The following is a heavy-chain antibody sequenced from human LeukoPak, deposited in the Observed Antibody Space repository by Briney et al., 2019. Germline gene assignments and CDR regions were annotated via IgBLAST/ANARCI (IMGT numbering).Heavy chain of an antibody. CDR2: ISYDGSNK. J-gene: IGHJ4*02. V-gene: IGHV3-30*04. CDR3: ARGYGDYGLAFDY. D-gene: IGHD4-17*01. CDR1: GFTFSSYA. Sequence: GGSLRLSCAASGFTFSSYAIHWVRQAPGKGLEWVAVISYDGSNKYYADSVKGRFTISRDNSKNTLYLQMNSLRAEDTAVYYCARGYGDYGLAFDYWGQGTLVTVSS.